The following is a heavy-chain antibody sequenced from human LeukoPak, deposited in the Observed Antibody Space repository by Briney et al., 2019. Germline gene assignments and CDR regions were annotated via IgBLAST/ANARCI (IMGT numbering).Heavy chain of an antibody. CDR2: IYYSGST. CDR3: ARQPRIAAAGSWYMDV. D-gene: IGHD6-13*01. Sequence: SETLSLTCTVSGGSISSHYWSWIRQPPGKGLEWIGYIYYSGSTNYNPSLKSRVTISVDTSKNQFSLKLSSVTAADTAVYYCARQPRIAAAGSWYMDVWGKGTTVTVSS. J-gene: IGHJ6*03. CDR1: GGSISSHY. V-gene: IGHV4-59*11.